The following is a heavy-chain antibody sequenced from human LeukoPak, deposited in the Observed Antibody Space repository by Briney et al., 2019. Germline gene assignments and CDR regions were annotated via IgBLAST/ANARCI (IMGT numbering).Heavy chain of an antibody. V-gene: IGHV3-15*01. Sequence: PGGSLRLSCVVSGIPFSDAWMSWVRQAPGEGPEWVGRIKSKGGGGTTDYAVPVQGRFTISRDDSKNTVYLQMNSLKIEDTAVYYCTWMTAVPTVDFWGQGTMVTVSS. CDR2: IKSKGGGGTT. D-gene: IGHD4-17*01. CDR3: TWMTAVPTVDF. CDR1: GIPFSDAW. J-gene: IGHJ4*02.